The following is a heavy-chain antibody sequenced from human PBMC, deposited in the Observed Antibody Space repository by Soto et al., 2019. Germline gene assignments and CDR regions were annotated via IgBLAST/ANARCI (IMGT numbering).Heavy chain of an antibody. J-gene: IGHJ5*02. D-gene: IGHD2-2*01. CDR3: ARGGYSPYCISTSCKYHVNNWFDP. CDR1: GGSISSGGYY. V-gene: IGHV4-31*03. Sequence: SETLSLTCTVSGGSISSGGYYWSWIRQHPGKGLEWIGYIYYSGSTYYNPSLKSRVTISVDTSKNQFSLKLSSVTAADTAVYYCARGGYSPYCISTSCKYHVNNWFDPWGQGTLVTVSS. CDR2: IYYSGST.